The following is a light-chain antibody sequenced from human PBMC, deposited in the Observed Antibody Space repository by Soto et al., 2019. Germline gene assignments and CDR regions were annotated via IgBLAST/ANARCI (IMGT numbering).Light chain of an antibody. Sequence: EIVLAQSTGTLCLSREESRTRSCPASQTVSSNYLAWYQQKPGQAPSLLMYGASRRAAGISDRFSGSGSGTNFTLTSSRLEPEDFAVYYCQHYGASPWTFGQGTKVDIK. CDR3: QHYGASPWT. CDR1: QTVSSNY. J-gene: IGKJ1*01. V-gene: IGKV3-20*01. CDR2: GAS.